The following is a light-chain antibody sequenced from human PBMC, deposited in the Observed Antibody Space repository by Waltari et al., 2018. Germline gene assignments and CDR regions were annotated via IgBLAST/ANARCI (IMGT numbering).Light chain of an antibody. CDR3: QQYNSDSHS. J-gene: IGKJ2*01. Sequence: DIQMTQSPSSLSASVGDKVTIPCRASQSLSTWLAWFQLKPGKAPKLLIYKASNLESGVPSRFSGSGSGTEFTLTISSLLPEDFATYYCQQYNSDSHSFGQGTRLEIK. V-gene: IGKV1-5*03. CDR1: QSLSTW. CDR2: KAS.